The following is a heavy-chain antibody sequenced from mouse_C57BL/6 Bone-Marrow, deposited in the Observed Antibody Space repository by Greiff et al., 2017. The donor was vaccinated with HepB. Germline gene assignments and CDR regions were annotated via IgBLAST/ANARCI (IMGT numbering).Heavy chain of an antibody. J-gene: IGHJ4*01. V-gene: IGHV1-5*01. Sequence: EVQLQQSGTVLARPGASVKMSCKTSGYTFTSYWMHWVKQRPGQGLEWIGAIYPGNSDTSYNQKFKGKAKLTAVTSASTAYMELSSLTNEDSAVYYCTRGWDAGYAMDYWGQGTSVTVSS. CDR2: IYPGNSDT. CDR3: TRGWDAGYAMDY. D-gene: IGHD4-1*01. CDR1: GYTFTSYW.